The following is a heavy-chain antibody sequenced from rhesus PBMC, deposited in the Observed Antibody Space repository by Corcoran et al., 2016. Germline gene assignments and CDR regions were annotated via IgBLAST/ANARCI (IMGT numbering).Heavy chain of an antibody. CDR1: GGSISSSY. V-gene: IGHV4-169*02. CDR2: IDGSGSST. J-gene: IGHJ4*01. CDR3: ARENPTFDY. Sequence: QLQLQESGPGLVKPSETLSLPCAVSGGSISSSYLSWIRQAPGKGLEWIGYIDGSGSSTNYNPSLKSRVTLSVDTSKNQLSLKLSSVTAADTAVYYCARENPTFDYWGQGVLVTVSS.